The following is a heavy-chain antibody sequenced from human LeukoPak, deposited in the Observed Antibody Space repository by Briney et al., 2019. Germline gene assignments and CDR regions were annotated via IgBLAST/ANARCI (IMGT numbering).Heavy chain of an antibody. CDR3: ARGFGSGSYYHY. D-gene: IGHD3-10*01. CDR2: INRGGST. CDR1: GGSFSYNY. Sequence: SETLSLTCTIYGGSFSYNYWTWIRQPPGKGLEWIGEINRGGSTNYSPSLKSRVTILVDTSKNQFSLKLTSVTAADTAVYYCARGFGSGSYYHYWGQGTLVTVSS. V-gene: IGHV4-34*01. J-gene: IGHJ4*02.